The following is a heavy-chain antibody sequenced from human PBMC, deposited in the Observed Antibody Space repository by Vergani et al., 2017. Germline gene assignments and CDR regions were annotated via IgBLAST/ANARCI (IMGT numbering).Heavy chain of an antibody. Sequence: EVQLVESGGGLVQPGGSLRLSCAASGFIFSHYWMSWVRQAPGKGLEWVANINQDGSEKYYADSVKGRFTISRDNSKNTLYLQMNSLRDEDTAVYYCAKDRPDAARWGSGSYQGGFDYWGQGTLVTVSS. D-gene: IGHD1-26*01. CDR2: INQDGSEK. CDR1: GFIFSHYW. J-gene: IGHJ4*02. V-gene: IGHV3-7*01. CDR3: AKDRPDAARWGSGSYQGGFDY.